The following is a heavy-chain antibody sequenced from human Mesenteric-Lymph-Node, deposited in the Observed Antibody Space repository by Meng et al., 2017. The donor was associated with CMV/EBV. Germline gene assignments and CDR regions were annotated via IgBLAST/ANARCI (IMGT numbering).Heavy chain of an antibody. Sequence: GSLRLSCTVSGGSISSYYWSWIRQPPGKGLEWIGYIYYNGNTNYNPSLESRVTISVDTSKNQFSLKLSSVTAADTAVYYCATTYRYSSSKADAFDIWGQGTMVTVSS. D-gene: IGHD6-6*01. CDR1: GGSISSYY. CDR2: IYYNGNT. V-gene: IGHV4-59*01. J-gene: IGHJ3*02. CDR3: ATTYRYSSSKADAFDI.